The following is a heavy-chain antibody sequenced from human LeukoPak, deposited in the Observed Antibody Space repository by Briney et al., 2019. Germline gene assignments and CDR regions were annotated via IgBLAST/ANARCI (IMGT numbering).Heavy chain of an antibody. CDR1: GYTFTGYY. V-gene: IGHV1-2*02. CDR3: ARDGGYDSSGYYYSDDWFDP. D-gene: IGHD3-22*01. CDR2: INPNSGGT. Sequence: ASVKVSCKASGYTFTGYYMHWVRQAPGQGLEWMGWINPNSGGTNYAQRFQGRVTMTRDTSISTAYMELSRLRSDDTAVYYCARDGGYDSSGYYYSDDWFDPWGQGTLVTVSS. J-gene: IGHJ5*02.